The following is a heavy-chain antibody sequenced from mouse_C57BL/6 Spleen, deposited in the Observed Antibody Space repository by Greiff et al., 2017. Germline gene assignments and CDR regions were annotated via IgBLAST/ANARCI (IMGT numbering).Heavy chain of an antibody. CDR2: IYPRDGST. Sequence: QVQLKESDAELVKPGASVKISCKVSGYTFTDHTIHWMKQRPEQGLEWIGYIYPRDGSTKYNEKFKGKATLTADKSSSTAYMQLKSLTSEDSAVYFCATTVVAPDYFDYWGQGTTLTVSS. D-gene: IGHD1-1*01. V-gene: IGHV1-78*01. CDR1: GYTFTDHT. J-gene: IGHJ2*01. CDR3: ATTVVAPDYFDY.